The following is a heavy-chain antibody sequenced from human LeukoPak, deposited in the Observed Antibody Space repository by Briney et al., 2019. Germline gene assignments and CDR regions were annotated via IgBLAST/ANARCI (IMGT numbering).Heavy chain of an antibody. CDR2: INTNTGNP. V-gene: IGHV7-4-1*02. CDR3: ARKRGIVVVPAAKGAPYNWFDP. J-gene: IGHJ5*02. Sequence: ASVKVSCKASGYTFTSYAMSWVRQAPGQGLEWMGWINTNTGNPTYAQGFTGRFVFSLDTSVSTAYLQISSLKAGDTAVYYCARKRGIVVVPAAKGAPYNWFDPWGQGTLVTVSS. D-gene: IGHD2-2*01. CDR1: GYTFTSYA.